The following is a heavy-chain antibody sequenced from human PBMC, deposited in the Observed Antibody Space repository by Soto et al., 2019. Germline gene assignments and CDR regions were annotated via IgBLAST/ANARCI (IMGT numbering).Heavy chain of an antibody. V-gene: IGHV3-30*02. Sequence: GGSLRLSCAASGFTFSSYDMHWVRPTPGKGLEWVAVIRYDGSNKYYGDSVKGRFIISRDNSKNTVYLQMNSLRAGDTAVYYCATDRGDYNSSPDYWGQGTLVTVSS. CDR3: ATDRGDYNSSPDY. CDR1: GFTFSSYD. J-gene: IGHJ4*02. D-gene: IGHD3-10*01. CDR2: IRYDGSNK.